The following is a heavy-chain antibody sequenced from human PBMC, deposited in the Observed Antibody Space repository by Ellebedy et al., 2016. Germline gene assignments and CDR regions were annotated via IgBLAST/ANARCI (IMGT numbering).Heavy chain of an antibody. CDR1: GGSISSGDYY. CDR2: IYYSGST. CDR3: ARDYGGPLYYGLDV. J-gene: IGHJ6*02. V-gene: IGHV4-31*03. Sequence: SETLSLTCTVSGGSISSGDYYWSWIRQHPVKGLEWIGYIYYSGSTDYNPSLRGRVIISVDTSKNQFSLKLNSVTAADTAVYYCARDYGGPLYYGLDVWGQGTTVTVSS. D-gene: IGHD4-23*01.